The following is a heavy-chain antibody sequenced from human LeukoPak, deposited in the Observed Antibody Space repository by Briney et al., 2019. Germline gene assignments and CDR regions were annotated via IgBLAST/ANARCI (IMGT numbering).Heavy chain of an antibody. V-gene: IGHV3-23*01. J-gene: IGHJ4*02. CDR1: GFTFSSYA. Sequence: GGSLRLSCAASGFTFSSYAMSWVRQAPGKGLEWVSAISGSGGSTYYADSVKGRFTISRDNSKNTLYLQMNSLRAEDTAVYYCAKDGANLRGVLQGDFDYWGQGTLVTVSS. D-gene: IGHD3-10*01. CDR2: ISGSGGST. CDR3: AKDGANLRGVLQGDFDY.